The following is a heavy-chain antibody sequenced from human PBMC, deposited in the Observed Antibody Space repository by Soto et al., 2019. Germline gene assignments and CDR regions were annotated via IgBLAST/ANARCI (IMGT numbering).Heavy chain of an antibody. CDR2: ISSGGLST. Sequence: EVQLLESGGGLVQPGGSLRLSCAASGFTFSDYSMNWVRQAPGRGLEWVSTISSGGLSTYYADSVQGRFTISRDNSTDKVYLQMNNLRAEDTAVYYCSKAPGDYYYMDVWGKGTTVTVSS. CDR1: GFTFSDYS. V-gene: IGHV3-23*01. CDR3: SKAPGDYYYMDV. J-gene: IGHJ6*03.